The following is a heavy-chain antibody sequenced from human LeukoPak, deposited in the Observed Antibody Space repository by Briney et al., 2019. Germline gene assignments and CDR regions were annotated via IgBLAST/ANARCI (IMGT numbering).Heavy chain of an antibody. CDR1: GFTFSSYS. CDR2: ISSSSSYI. D-gene: IGHD3-16*02. J-gene: IGHJ4*02. CDR3: ARFDYVWGSYPNRDY. Sequence: GGSLRLSCAASGFTFSSYSMNWVRQAPGKGLEWVSSISSSSSYIYYADSVKCRFTISRDNAKNSLYLQMNSLRAEDTAVYYCARFDYVWGSYPNRDYWGQGTLVTVSS. V-gene: IGHV3-21*01.